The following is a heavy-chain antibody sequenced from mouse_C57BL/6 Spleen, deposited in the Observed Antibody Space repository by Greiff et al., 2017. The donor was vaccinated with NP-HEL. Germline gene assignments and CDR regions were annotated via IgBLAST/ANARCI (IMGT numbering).Heavy chain of an antibody. Sequence: VQLQQPGAELVKPGASVKMSCKASGYTFTSYWITWVKQRPGQGLEWIGDIYPGSGSTNYNEKFKSKATLTVDTSSSTAYMQLRSLTSEDSAVYYCARKGSSYAMDYWGQGTSVTVSS. CDR2: IYPGSGST. J-gene: IGHJ4*01. V-gene: IGHV1-55*01. CDR3: ARKGSSYAMDY. CDR1: GYTFTSYW.